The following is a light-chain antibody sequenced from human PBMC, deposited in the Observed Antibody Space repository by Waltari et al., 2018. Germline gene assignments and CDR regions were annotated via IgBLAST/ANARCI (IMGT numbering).Light chain of an antibody. J-gene: IGKJ2*01. CDR2: WAS. V-gene: IGKV4-1*01. CDR1: QSVLYSSNNKNY. CDR3: QQYYSTPYT. Sequence: DIVMTQSPDSLAVSLGERATINCKSSQSVLYSSNNKNYLAWYQQKPGQTPKLRIYWASTRESGVPDRFSGSGSWTDFTLTISSLQAEDVAVYYCQQYYSTPYTFGQGTKLEIK.